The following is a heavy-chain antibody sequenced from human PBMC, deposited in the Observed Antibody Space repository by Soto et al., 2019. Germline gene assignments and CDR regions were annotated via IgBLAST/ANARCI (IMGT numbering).Heavy chain of an antibody. V-gene: IGHV3-21*01. CDR1: GFTFSSYS. D-gene: IGHD3-10*01. Sequence: EVQLVESGGGLVKPGGSLRLSCAASGFTFSSYSMNWVRQAPGKGLEWVSSISSSSSYIYYADSVKGRFTISRDNAKNSLYLQMNSLRAEDTAVYYCATFPHGSGIANWFDPWGQGTLVTVSS. CDR3: ATFPHGSGIANWFDP. J-gene: IGHJ5*02. CDR2: ISSSSSYI.